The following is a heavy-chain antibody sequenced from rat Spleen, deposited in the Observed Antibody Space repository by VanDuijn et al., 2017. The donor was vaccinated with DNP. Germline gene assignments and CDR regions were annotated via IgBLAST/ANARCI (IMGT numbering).Heavy chain of an antibody. V-gene: IGHV5S10*01. D-gene: IGHD2-1*01. CDR1: GFTFSDYN. J-gene: IGHJ2*01. CDR2: IFYDGART. Sequence: EVQLEESGGGLVQPGGSLKVSCEASGFTFSDYNVAWVRQAPQKGLEWVATIFYDGARTYYRDSVKGRFTISRDNAKSTLYLQMDGLRSEDTATYYCATHGLLSPPRYWGQGVMVTVSS. CDR3: ATHGLLSPPRY.